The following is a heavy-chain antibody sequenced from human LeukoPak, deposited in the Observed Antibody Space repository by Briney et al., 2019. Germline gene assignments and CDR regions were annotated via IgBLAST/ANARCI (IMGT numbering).Heavy chain of an antibody. V-gene: IGHV3-23*01. CDR1: GFTFSSYA. CDR3: AKVAEKDYYDSSGYRDRYYFDY. CDR2: ISGSGGST. D-gene: IGHD3-22*01. Sequence: GGSLRLSCAASGFTFSSYAMSWVRQAPGKGLEWVSAISGSGGSTYCADSVKGRFTISRDNSKNTLYLQMNSLRAEDTAVYYCAKVAEKDYYDSSGYRDRYYFDYWGQGTLVTVSS. J-gene: IGHJ4*02.